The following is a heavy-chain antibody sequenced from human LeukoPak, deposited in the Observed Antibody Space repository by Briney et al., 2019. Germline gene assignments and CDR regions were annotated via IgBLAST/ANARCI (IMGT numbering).Heavy chain of an antibody. D-gene: IGHD6-19*01. CDR1: GGSISSSRYY. Sequence: SETLSLTCTVSGGSISSSRYYWGWIRQPPGKGLEWIGSIYYSGSTYYNPSLKSRVTISVDTSKNQFSLKLSSVTAADTAVYYCARRSSGNFDYWGQGTLVTVSS. J-gene: IGHJ4*02. CDR2: IYYSGST. V-gene: IGHV4-39*01. CDR3: ARRSSGNFDY.